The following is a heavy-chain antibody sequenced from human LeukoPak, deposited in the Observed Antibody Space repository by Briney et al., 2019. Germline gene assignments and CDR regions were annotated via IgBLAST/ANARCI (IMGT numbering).Heavy chain of an antibody. CDR2: MNPNSGNT. J-gene: IGHJ4*02. Sequence: ASVKVSCKASGYTFTSYDIYWVRQAPGQGLEWMGWMNPNSGNTGYAQKFQGRVTMTRDTSISTAYMELSRLRSDDTAVYYCARDGPYSGSSDFDYWGQGTLVTVSS. V-gene: IGHV1-8*02. CDR3: ARDGPYSGSSDFDY. CDR1: GYTFTSYD. D-gene: IGHD1-26*01.